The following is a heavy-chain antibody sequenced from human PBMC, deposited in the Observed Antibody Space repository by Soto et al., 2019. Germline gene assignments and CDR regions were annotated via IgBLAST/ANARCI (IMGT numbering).Heavy chain of an antibody. CDR3: ARCSSDYSGDVLSLKY. CDR1: GYTFTGYA. J-gene: IGHJ1*01. D-gene: IGHD4-4*01. Sequence: QVQLVQSGAEVKRPRASVKVSCKASGYTFTGYAFSWVRQDPGQGLECMGWISAYSGHTVYSQKFQDRVTMTTDPSTTTTYLEVRSLGSDDTAVYYCARCSSDYSGDVLSLKYWDQVNLVTVS. CDR2: ISAYSGHT. V-gene: IGHV1-18*01.